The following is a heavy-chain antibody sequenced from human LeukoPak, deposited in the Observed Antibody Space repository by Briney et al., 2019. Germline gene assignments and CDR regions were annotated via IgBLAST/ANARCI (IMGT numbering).Heavy chain of an antibody. D-gene: IGHD1-26*01. CDR1: GYTFTSYD. J-gene: IGHJ6*03. V-gene: IGHV1-8*01. CDR3: ARLVGATPPYYYYYYYMDV. Sequence: ASVKVSCKASGYTFTSYDIDWVRQATGQGLEWMGWMNPNSGNTGYAQKFQGRVTMTRNTSISTAYMELSSLRSEDTAVYYCARLVGATPPYYYYYYYMDVWGKGTTVTVSS. CDR2: MNPNSGNT.